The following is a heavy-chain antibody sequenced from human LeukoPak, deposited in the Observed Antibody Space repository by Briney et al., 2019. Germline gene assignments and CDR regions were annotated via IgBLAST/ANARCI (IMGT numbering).Heavy chain of an antibody. V-gene: IGHV4-31*03. D-gene: IGHD4-23*01. CDR3: ARATVVPTRHFDY. J-gene: IGHJ4*02. CDR2: IYYSGST. Sequence: EPSQTLSLTCTVSGGSISSGGYFWSWIRQHPGKGLEWIGYIYYSGSTYYNPSLKSRVTISVDTSKNQFSLKLSSVTAADTAVYYCARATVVPTRHFDYWGQGTLVTVSS. CDR1: GGSISSGGYF.